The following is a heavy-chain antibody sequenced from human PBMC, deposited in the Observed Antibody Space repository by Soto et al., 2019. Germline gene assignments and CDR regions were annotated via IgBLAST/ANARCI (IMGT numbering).Heavy chain of an antibody. D-gene: IGHD3-22*01. V-gene: IGHV3-33*08. Sequence: QVQLVESGGGVVQPGRSLRLSCAASGFTFNTSGMHWVRQAPGKGLEWVAVIWYDGSNKYYADSVKGRFTISRDNSKNTLYLQMNSLRAEDTAVYYCARGSGYYPAYYWGQGTLVTVSS. CDR2: IWYDGSNK. J-gene: IGHJ4*02. CDR3: ARGSGYYPAYY. CDR1: GFTFNTSG.